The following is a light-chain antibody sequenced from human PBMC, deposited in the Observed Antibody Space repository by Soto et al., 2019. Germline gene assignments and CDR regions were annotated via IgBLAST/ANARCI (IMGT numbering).Light chain of an antibody. CDR2: GAS. CDR1: QSVSSSY. Sequence: EIGLTQSPCTLSLSPGERATLSCRASQSVSSSYLAWYQQKPGQAPRLLIYGASSRATGIPDRFSGSGSGTDFTLTISRLEPEDFAVYYCHQYESSLWTFGQGTKV. V-gene: IGKV3-20*01. CDR3: HQYESSLWT. J-gene: IGKJ1*01.